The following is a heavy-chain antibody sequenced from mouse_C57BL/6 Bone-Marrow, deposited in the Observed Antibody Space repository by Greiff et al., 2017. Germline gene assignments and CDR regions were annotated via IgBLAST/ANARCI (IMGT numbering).Heavy chain of an antibody. CDR3: ARSYGSSYSWFAY. CDR1: GYTFTNYW. CDR2: IYPGGGYT. Sequence: VQLQQSGAELVRPGTSVKMSCKASGYTFTNYWIGWAKQRPGHGLEWIGDIYPGGGYTNYNEKFKGKATLTADKSSSTAYMQFSSLTSEDSAIYYGARSYGSSYSWFAYWGQGTLVTVSA. D-gene: IGHD1-1*01. J-gene: IGHJ3*01. V-gene: IGHV1-63*01.